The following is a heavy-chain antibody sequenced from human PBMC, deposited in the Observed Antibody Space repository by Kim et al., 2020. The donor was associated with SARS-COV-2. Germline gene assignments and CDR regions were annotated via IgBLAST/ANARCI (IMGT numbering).Heavy chain of an antibody. V-gene: IGHV4-34*01. CDR1: GGSFSGYY. J-gene: IGHJ4*02. D-gene: IGHD1-26*01. Sequence: SETLSLTCAVYGGSFSGYYWSWIRQPPGKGLEWIGEINHSGSTNYNPSLKSRVTISVDTSKNQFSLKLSSVTAADTAVYYCASLKWELLSYNYWGQGTLVTVSS. CDR3: ASLKWELLSYNY. CDR2: INHSGST.